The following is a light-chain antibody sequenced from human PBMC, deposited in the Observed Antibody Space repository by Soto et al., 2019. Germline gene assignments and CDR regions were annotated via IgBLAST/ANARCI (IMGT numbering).Light chain of an antibody. CDR3: QQHSNWPPLT. V-gene: IGKV3-11*01. J-gene: IGKJ4*01. CDR2: GAS. Sequence: EIVMTQSPATLSVSPGERATLSCRASQSVSSYLAWYQQKPGQAPRLLIYGASNRATGIPARFSGSGSGTAFTLTISSLEPEDFAIYYCQQHSNWPPLTFGGGTKVEIK. CDR1: QSVSSY.